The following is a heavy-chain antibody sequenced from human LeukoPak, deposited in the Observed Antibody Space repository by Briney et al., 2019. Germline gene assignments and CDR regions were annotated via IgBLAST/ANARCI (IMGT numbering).Heavy chain of an antibody. V-gene: IGHV3-13*01. CDR1: GFTFSSYD. Sequence: KAGGSLRLSCAASGFTFSSYDMHWVRQATGKGLEWLSAIGTAGDTYYPGSVKGRFTISRENAKNSLYLQMNSLRAGDTAVYYCARGPPNYDSSGYYFLDYWGQGTLVTVSS. CDR3: ARGPPNYDSSGYYFLDY. J-gene: IGHJ4*02. D-gene: IGHD3-22*01. CDR2: IGTAGDT.